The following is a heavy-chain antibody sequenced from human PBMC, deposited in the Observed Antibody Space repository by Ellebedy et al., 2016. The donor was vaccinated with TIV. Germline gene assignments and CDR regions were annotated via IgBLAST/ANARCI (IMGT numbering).Heavy chain of an antibody. Sequence: MPGGSLRLSCTVSGGSISSDHWSWIRQPPGKGLEWIGYIYYSGSMNYSPSLKSRVTISLDTSKNQFSLKLQSVTAADTAVYYCARDYNGSGSYYDWGQGTLVTVSS. CDR3: ARDYNGSGSYYD. CDR1: GGSISSDH. V-gene: IGHV4-59*01. D-gene: IGHD3-10*01. J-gene: IGHJ4*02. CDR2: IYYSGSM.